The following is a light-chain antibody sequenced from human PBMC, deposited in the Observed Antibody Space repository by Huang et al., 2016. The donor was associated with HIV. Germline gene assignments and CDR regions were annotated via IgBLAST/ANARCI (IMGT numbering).Light chain of an antibody. CDR3: HQYDSSPLT. J-gene: IGKJ4*01. CDR1: QSLRNNNY. Sequence: DIVLTQSLCTLSLSPGERATLSCRASQSLRNNNYLDWYQHKPGQAPRLLIYDASKRPTGIPDRFSGSGSGTDFTLTISGLEPGDFAVYYCHQYDSSPLTFGGGTKVDIK. V-gene: IGKV3-20*01. CDR2: DAS.